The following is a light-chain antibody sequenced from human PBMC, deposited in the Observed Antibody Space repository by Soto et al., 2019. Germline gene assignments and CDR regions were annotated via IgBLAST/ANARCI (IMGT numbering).Light chain of an antibody. CDR3: QQYNSYSRT. V-gene: IGKV3-15*01. J-gene: IGKJ1*01. CDR2: GAS. Sequence: EIVMTQSPATLSVSPGERATLSCRASQSISSNLAWYQQKPGQAPRLLISGASTRATGIPARFSGSGSGTDFTLTISSLQPDDFATYYCQQYNSYSRTFGQGTKVEIK. CDR1: QSISSN.